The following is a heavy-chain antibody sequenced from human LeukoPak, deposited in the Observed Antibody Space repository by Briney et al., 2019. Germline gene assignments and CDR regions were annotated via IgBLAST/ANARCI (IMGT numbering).Heavy chain of an antibody. CDR3: ARRFDWLFRWFDP. Sequence: SETLSLTCAVYGGSFSGYYWSWIRQPPGKGLEWIGEINHSGSTNYNPSLKSRVTISVDTSKNQFSLKLSSVTAADTAVYYCARRFDWLFRWFDPWGQGTLVTVSS. J-gene: IGHJ5*02. V-gene: IGHV4-34*01. D-gene: IGHD3-9*01. CDR2: INHSGST. CDR1: GGSFSGYY.